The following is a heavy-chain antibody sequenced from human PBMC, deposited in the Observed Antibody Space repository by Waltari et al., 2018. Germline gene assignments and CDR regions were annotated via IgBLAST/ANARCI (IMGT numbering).Heavy chain of an antibody. CDR1: GLMFSSYS. Sequence: EVQLVESGGGLVQPGGSLRLSCVAPGLMFSSYSMNWVRRAPGKGLEWVSSISGDNSYTYYSGSVKGRFTISRDNAKNSLFLQMNGLRDEDTAIYYCAKEGLGGDRQFDYWGQGTLVSVSS. CDR3: AKEGLGGDRQFDY. V-gene: IGHV3-21*06. CDR2: ISGDNSYT. D-gene: IGHD2-21*02. J-gene: IGHJ4*02.